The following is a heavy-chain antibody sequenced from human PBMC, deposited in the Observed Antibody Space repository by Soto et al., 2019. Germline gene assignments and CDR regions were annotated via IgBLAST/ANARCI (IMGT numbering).Heavy chain of an antibody. CDR1: GYSFTGYY. CDR2: INPDSGAT. Sequence: HEHLVQSGAEVKRPGASLKVSCKASGYSFTGYYIHWVRQAPGQGLEWMGWINPDSGATNYAQNFQGRFTLTSDTSISTASMDLTSLTSDDTAVYYCARGDYGTGGYPFPYFDYSGQGTLVIVSS. CDR3: ARGDYGTGGYPFPYFDY. D-gene: IGHD2-8*02. V-gene: IGHV1-2*02. J-gene: IGHJ4*02.